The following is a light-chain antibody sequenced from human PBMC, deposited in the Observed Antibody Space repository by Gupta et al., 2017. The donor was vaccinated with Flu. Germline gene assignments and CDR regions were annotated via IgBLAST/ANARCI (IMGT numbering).Light chain of an antibody. J-gene: IGKJ4*01. CDR2: DAS. Sequence: PATLSLSPGERATLSCRTSQSISKYLAWYQQKPGQAPRLLIYDASNRATGFPARFSGSGSGTEFTLTINSREPEDFAVYYCQQRSNCPLTFGGGTKVEIK. CDR3: QQRSNCPLT. CDR1: QSISKY. V-gene: IGKV3-11*01.